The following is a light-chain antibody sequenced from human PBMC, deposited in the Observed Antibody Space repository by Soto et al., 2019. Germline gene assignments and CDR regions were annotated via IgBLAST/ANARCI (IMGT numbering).Light chain of an antibody. V-gene: IGLV3-9*01. J-gene: IGLJ2*01. CDR2: RDT. Sequence: SSELTQPLSVSVALGQTARITCGENNIGSKNVHWYQQKPGQAPVVVIYRDTNRPSGIPERFSGSNSGNTATLTISRAQAGDEADYYCQVWDSSAVVFGGGTKVTVL. CDR1: NIGSKN. CDR3: QVWDSSAVV.